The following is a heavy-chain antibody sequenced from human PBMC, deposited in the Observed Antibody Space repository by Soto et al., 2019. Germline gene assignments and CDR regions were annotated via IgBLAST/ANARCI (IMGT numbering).Heavy chain of an antibody. CDR2: ISDSGGST. V-gene: IGHV3-23*01. D-gene: IGHD6-19*01. Sequence: GGSLRLSCAASGFTFSNYAMSWVRQAPGEGLEWVSGISDSGGSTYYADSVEGRVTISRDKSKNRLYLQMNSLRADDTAVYYCVKGNEQWLVNFDYWGQGTQVTVSS. CDR3: VKGNEQWLVNFDY. J-gene: IGHJ4*02. CDR1: GFTFSNYA.